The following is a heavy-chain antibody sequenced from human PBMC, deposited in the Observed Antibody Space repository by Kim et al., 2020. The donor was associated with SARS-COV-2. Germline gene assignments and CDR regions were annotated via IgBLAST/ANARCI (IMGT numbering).Heavy chain of an antibody. CDR1: GFTFSNAW. Sequence: GGSLRLSCAASGFTFSNAWMSWVRQAPGKGLEWVGRIKSKTDGGTTDYAAPVKGRFTISRDDSKNTLYLQMNSLKTEDTAVYYCTTDRGARWEPDPFDYWGQGTLVTVSS. CDR2: IKSKTDGGTT. CDR3: TTDRGARWEPDPFDY. J-gene: IGHJ4*02. D-gene: IGHD1-26*01. V-gene: IGHV3-15*01.